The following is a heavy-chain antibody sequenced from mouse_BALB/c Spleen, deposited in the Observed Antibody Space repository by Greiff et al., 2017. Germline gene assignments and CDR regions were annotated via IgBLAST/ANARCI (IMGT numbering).Heavy chain of an antibody. CDR1: GFNIKDTY. CDR2: IDPANGNT. V-gene: IGHV14-3*02. CDR3: TRIHYYGFGGEAMDY. D-gene: IGHD1-2*01. J-gene: IGHJ4*01. Sequence: EVQLQQSGAELVKPGASVKLSCTASGFNIKDTYMHWVKQRPEQGLEWIGRIDPANGNTKYDPKFQGKATITADTSSNTAYLQLSSLTSEDTAVYCCTRIHYYGFGGEAMDYWGQGTSVTVSS.